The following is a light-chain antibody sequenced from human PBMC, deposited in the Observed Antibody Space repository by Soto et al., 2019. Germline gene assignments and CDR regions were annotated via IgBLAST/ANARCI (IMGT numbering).Light chain of an antibody. CDR2: GAS. J-gene: IGKJ5*01. V-gene: IGKV3-15*01. CDR1: QYISNN. Sequence: EIAMTQSPATLSVSLGERATLSCRASQYISNNLAWYQQRPGQAPSLLIYGASTRATGVPARFSGSGSGTEFLLSISGLQSEDSAVYYCQQYNHWSSITFSQGTRLEIK. CDR3: QQYNHWSSIT.